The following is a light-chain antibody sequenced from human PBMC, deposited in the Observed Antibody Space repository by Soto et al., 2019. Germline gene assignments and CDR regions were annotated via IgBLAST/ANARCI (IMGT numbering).Light chain of an antibody. J-gene: IGKJ1*01. V-gene: IGKV3-15*01. CDR3: QQYNNWPQT. CDR1: QTINNN. Sequence: EIVMTQSLSTLSVSPGERVTLSCRDSQTINNNVAWYQLKDGQVPRLVIYGASTRATDIPARFSGSGSGTDFTLTISSLQSEDFAEYHCQQYNNWPQTFGQGSKVDIK. CDR2: GAS.